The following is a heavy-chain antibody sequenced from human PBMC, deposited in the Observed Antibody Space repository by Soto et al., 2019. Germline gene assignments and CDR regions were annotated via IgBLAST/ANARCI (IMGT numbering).Heavy chain of an antibody. CDR1: GFTFSFYA. V-gene: IGHV3-30*04. J-gene: IGHJ4*02. CDR3: ARQAKIGDRSQFYFDS. CDR2: ISYNGRNK. D-gene: IGHD3-16*01. Sequence: QVHLVESGGDGVQPGRSLRLSCEASGFTFSFYAMHGVRQAPGKALEWVAVISYNGRNKHYVDSVKGRFTISRDNFQDTLYLQMDSLRPDYTAVYYCARQAKIGDRSQFYFDSWGQGTLVTVPS.